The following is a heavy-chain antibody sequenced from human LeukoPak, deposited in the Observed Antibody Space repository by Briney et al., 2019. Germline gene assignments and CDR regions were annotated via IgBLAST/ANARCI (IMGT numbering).Heavy chain of an antibody. Sequence: GGSLRLSCAASGFTFSSYDMHWVRQATGKGLEWVSAIGTAGDTYYPGSVKGRFTISRENAKNSLYLQMNSLRAEDTAVYYCARSSGSYNYYYYYGMDVWGQGTTVTVSS. CDR3: ARSSGSYNYYYYYGMDV. CDR2: IGTAGDT. CDR1: GFTFSSYD. V-gene: IGHV3-13*01. D-gene: IGHD1-26*01. J-gene: IGHJ6*02.